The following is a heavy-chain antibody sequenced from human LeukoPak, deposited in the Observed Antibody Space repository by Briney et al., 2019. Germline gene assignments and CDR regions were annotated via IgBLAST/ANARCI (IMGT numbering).Heavy chain of an antibody. CDR1: GGSFSGYY. D-gene: IGHD3-22*01. Sequence: PSETLSLTCAVYGGSFSGYYWSWIRQPPGKGLEWIGEFNHSGSTNYNPSLKSRVTISVDTSKNQFSLKLSSLTAADTAMYYCARGAPPYYYDSSGYYPRHPFDYWGQGTLVTVSS. J-gene: IGHJ4*02. CDR2: FNHSGST. V-gene: IGHV4-34*01. CDR3: ARGAPPYYYDSSGYYPRHPFDY.